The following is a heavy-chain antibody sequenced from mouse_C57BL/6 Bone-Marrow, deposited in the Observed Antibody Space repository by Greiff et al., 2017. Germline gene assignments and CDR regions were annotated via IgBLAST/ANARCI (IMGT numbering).Heavy chain of an antibody. CDR1: GFNIKDDY. V-gene: IGHV14-4*01. CDR3: TTRGLYGSSSFV. CDR2: IDPENGDT. J-gene: IGHJ1*03. Sequence: EVQLQQSGAELVRPGASVKLSCTASGFNIKDDYMHWVKQRPEQGLEWIGWIDPENGDTEYASKFQGKATITADTSSNTAYLQLSSLTSEDTAVYYCTTRGLYGSSSFVWGTGTTVTVSS. D-gene: IGHD1-1*01.